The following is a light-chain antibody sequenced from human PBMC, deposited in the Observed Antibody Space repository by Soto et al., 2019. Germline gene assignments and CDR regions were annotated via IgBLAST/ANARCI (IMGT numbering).Light chain of an antibody. V-gene: IGKV3-15*01. J-gene: IGKJ3*01. Sequence: EIVMTQSPATLSVSPGERATLSCRASQSVSSNLAWYQQKPGQAPRLLIYGASTRATGIPARFSGSGSGTEFTLTISGLQSEDFAVYYCQQYNNWPGFGPGTKVDIK. CDR3: QQYNNWPG. CDR2: GAS. CDR1: QSVSSN.